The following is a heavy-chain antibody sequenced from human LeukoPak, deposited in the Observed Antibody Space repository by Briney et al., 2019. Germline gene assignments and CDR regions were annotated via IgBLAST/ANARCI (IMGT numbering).Heavy chain of an antibody. D-gene: IGHD3-10*01. CDR2: IYYSGST. CDR1: GGSISSSSYY. J-gene: IGHJ4*02. CDR3: ASQTSYYYGSGSYYWRPRMGNFDY. Sequence: SETLSLTCTVSGGSISSSSYYWGWSRQPPGKGLEWIGSIYYSGSTYYNPSLKSRVTISVDTSKNQFSLKLSSVTAADTAVYYCASQTSYYYGSGSYYWRPRMGNFDYWGQGTLVTVSS. V-gene: IGHV4-39*07.